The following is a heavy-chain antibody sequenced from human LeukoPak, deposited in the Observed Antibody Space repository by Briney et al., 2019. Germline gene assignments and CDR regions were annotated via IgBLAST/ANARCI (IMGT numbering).Heavy chain of an antibody. CDR1: GGSFSGYY. D-gene: IGHD6-19*01. CDR3: ATRGSSGWYTNDAFDI. J-gene: IGHJ3*02. CDR2: INHSGST. V-gene: IGHV4-34*01. Sequence: SETLSLTCTVYGGSFSGYYWSWIRQPPGKGLEWIGEINHSGSTNYNPSLKSRVTISVDTSKNQFSLKLSSVTAADTAVYYCATRGSSGWYTNDAFDIWGQGTMVTVSS.